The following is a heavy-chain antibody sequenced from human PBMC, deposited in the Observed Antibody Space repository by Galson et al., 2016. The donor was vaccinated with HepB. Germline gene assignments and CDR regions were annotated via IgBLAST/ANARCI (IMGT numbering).Heavy chain of an antibody. J-gene: IGHJ4*02. D-gene: IGHD6-19*01. CDR3: ARDKGNIAVTGYYFDY. CDR1: GFTFSSYA. V-gene: IGHV3-30-3*01. Sequence: SLRLSCAASGFTFSSYAAHWVRQAPGKGLEWVAVISYDGNNKYYADSVKGRFTISRDNSKNTLYLQMNSLRAEDTAVYYCARDKGNIAVTGYYFDYWGQGTLVTVSS. CDR2: ISYDGNNK.